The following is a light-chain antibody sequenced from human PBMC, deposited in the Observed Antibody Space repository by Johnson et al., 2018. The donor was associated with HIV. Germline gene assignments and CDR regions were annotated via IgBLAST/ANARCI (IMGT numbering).Light chain of an antibody. CDR1: SSNIGNNY. Sequence: VLTQPPSVSAAPGQKVTISCSGSSSNIGNNYVSWYQKLPGTAPKLLIYDNNKRPSGIPDRFSGSKSGTSATLGITGLQTGDEADYYCGTWDSSLSAGVFGTGTKVTVL. V-gene: IGLV1-51*01. CDR3: GTWDSSLSAGV. J-gene: IGLJ1*01. CDR2: DNN.